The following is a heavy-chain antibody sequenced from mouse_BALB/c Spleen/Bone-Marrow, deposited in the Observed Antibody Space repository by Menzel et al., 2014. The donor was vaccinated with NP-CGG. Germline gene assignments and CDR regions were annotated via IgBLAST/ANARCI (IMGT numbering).Heavy chain of an antibody. CDR1: GFNIKDTY. CDR3: AMYYYGSSLFAY. CDR2: IDPANGNA. D-gene: IGHD1-1*01. V-gene: IGHV14-3*02. J-gene: IGHJ3*01. Sequence: EVKVVESGAELVKPGASVELSCTASGFNIKDTYMHWVKQRPEQGLEWIGRIDPANGNAKYDPKFQGKATITADTSSNTAYLQLSSLTSEDTAVYYCAMYYYGSSLFAYWGQGTLVTVSA.